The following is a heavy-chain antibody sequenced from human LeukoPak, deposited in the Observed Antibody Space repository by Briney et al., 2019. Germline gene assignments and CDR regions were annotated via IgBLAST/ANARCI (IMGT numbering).Heavy chain of an antibody. J-gene: IGHJ4*02. Sequence: SETMSLACTVYGGSISSSCYYWGWIRQPPGKGLEWFGRMYTRGSTNYNPSLKSPCTMTRDTSTSTVYMELRSLRSEDTAVYYCAREGGGNSDFSMEYYFDYWGQGTLVTVSS. D-gene: IGHD4-23*01. CDR2: MYTRGST. CDR1: GGSISSSCYY. V-gene: IGHV4-39*07. CDR3: AREGGGNSDFSMEYYFDY.